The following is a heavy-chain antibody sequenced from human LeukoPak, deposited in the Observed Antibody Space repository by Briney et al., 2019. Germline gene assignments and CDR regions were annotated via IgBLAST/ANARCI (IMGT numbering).Heavy chain of an antibody. V-gene: IGHV5-51*01. CDR1: AYSFTSYW. CDR3: ARRGYCSGGTCHSHTFDV. D-gene: IGHD2-15*01. CDR2: IYPGDSDT. J-gene: IGHJ3*01. Sequence: GESLKISCTASAYSFTSYWIGWVRQMPGKGLEWMGIIYPGDSDTRYSPSFQGQVTISADKSISTAYLQWSSLKASDTAMYYCARRGYCSGGTCHSHTFDVWGQGTMVTVSS.